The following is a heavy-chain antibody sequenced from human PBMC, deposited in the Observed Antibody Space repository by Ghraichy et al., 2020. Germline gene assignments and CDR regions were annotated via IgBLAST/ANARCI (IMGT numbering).Heavy chain of an antibody. CDR3: ARVSTVVRYYDYDGMDV. D-gene: IGHD4-23*01. CDR2: ITSSSRFI. Sequence: GESLNISCVGSEFTFSSYSMNWVRQAPGKGLEWVSYITSSSRFISYADSVKGRYTVSRDNGQNSLYLQMQSLRDEDTAVYYCARVSTVVRYYDYDGMDVWGQGSTVTVS. V-gene: IGHV3-48*02. J-gene: IGHJ6*01. CDR1: EFTFSSYS.